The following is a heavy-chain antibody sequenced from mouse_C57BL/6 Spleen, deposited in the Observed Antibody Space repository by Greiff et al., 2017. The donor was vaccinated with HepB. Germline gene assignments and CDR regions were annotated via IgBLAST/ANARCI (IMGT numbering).Heavy chain of an antibody. Sequence: QVQLKESGAELVKPGASVKISCKASGYAFSSYWMNWVKQRPGKGLEWIGQIYPGDGDTNYNGKFKGKATLTADKSSSTAYMQLSSLTSEDSAVYFWARRPSADEDYYAMDYWGQGTSVTVSS. V-gene: IGHV1-80*01. J-gene: IGHJ4*01. CDR2: IYPGDGDT. CDR3: ARRPSADEDYYAMDY. CDR1: GYAFSSYW. D-gene: IGHD3-1*01.